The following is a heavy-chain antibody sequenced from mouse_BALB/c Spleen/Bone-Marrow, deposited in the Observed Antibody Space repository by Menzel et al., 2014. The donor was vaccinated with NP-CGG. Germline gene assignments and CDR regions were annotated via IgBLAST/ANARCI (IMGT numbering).Heavy chain of an antibody. CDR3: ARKGAMITHYYAMDH. CDR1: GFTFSSFG. CDR2: ISNGSSTI. J-gene: IGHJ4*01. Sequence: EVQLQESGGGLVRPGGSRKLSCAASGFTFSSFGMHWVRQAPEKGLEWVAYISNGSSTIYYADTVKGRFTISRDNPKNTLFLQMTSLRSEDTAMYYCARKGAMITHYYAMDHWGQGTSVTVSS. V-gene: IGHV5-17*02. D-gene: IGHD2-4*01.